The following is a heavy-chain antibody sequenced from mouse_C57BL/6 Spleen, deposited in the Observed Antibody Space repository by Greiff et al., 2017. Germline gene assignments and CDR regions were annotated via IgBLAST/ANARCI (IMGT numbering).Heavy chain of an antibody. D-gene: IGHD1-1*01. CDR3: AMPYYYGSSYDY. V-gene: IGHV1-74*01. Sequence: QVHVKQPGAELVKPGASVKVSCKASGYTFTSYWMHWVKQRPGQGLEWIGRIHPSDSDTNYNQKFKGKATLTVDKSSSTAYMQLSSLTSEDSAVYYCAMPYYYGSSYDYWGQGTTLTVSS. CDR2: IHPSDSDT. CDR1: GYTFTSYW. J-gene: IGHJ2*01.